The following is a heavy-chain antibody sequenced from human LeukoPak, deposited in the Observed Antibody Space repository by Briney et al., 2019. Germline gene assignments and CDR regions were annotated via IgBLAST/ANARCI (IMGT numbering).Heavy chain of an antibody. D-gene: IGHD3-9*01. J-gene: IGHJ2*01. Sequence: SETLSLTCTVSGDSISTYYWSWIRQPPGKGLEWIGYIYYRVTSDYNPSLKSRVTVSLDTSKNQFSLKLSSVTAADTAVYYCARQYIDILTGYHRGELYWYFDLWGRGTLVTVSS. V-gene: IGHV4-59*08. CDR3: ARQYIDILTGYHRGELYWYFDL. CDR2: IYYRVTS. CDR1: GDSISTYY.